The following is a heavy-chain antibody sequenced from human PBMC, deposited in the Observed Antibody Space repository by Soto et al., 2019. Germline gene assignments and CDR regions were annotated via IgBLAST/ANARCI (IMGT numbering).Heavy chain of an antibody. Sequence: QVQLQESGPGLVKPSETLSLTCTVSGGSISSYYWSWIRQPPGKGLEWIGYIYYSGSTNYNPSLKSRVTISVDTSKNQFSLKLSSVNAADTAVYDCARVWGGAFDIWGQGKMVTVYS. V-gene: IGHV4-59*01. CDR3: ARVWGGAFDI. CDR2: IYYSGST. D-gene: IGHD3-10*01. CDR1: GGSISSYY. J-gene: IGHJ3*02.